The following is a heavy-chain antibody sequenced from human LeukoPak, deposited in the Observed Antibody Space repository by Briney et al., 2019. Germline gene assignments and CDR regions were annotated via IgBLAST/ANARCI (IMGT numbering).Heavy chain of an antibody. D-gene: IGHD2-15*01. CDR2: ISYDGSNK. J-gene: IGHJ4*02. V-gene: IGHV3-30-3*01. CDR3: ARSGPPDY. Sequence: GGSLRLSCAASGFTFSSYAMHWVRQAPGKGLEWVAVISYDGSNKYYADSVKGRFTISRDNSKNTLYLQMNSLRAEDTAVYYCARSGPPDYWGQGTLVTVSS. CDR1: GFTFSSYA.